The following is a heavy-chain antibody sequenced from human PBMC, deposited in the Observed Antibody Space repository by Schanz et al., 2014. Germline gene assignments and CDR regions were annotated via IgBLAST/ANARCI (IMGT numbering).Heavy chain of an antibody. J-gene: IGHJ4*02. CDR2: IIPILGIA. Sequence: QVQLVQSGAEVKKPGSSMKVSCKASGGTFNSYTINWVRQAPGQGLEWMGRIIPILGIANYAQKFQDKVTITADTSTTTAYMELSGLRSEDTAVYYCARSNYYDNSDYYNSFDYWGQGTLVNVSS. CDR3: ARSNYYDNSDYYNSFDY. V-gene: IGHV1-69*02. D-gene: IGHD3-22*01. CDR1: GGTFNSYT.